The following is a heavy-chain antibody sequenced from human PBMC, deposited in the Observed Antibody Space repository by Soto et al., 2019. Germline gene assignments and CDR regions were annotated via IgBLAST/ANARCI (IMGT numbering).Heavy chain of an antibody. CDR2: IYYSGST. CDR3: ARLSYYDSSGYYYVDYFDY. J-gene: IGHJ4*02. CDR1: GGSISSSSYY. Sequence: SETLSLTCTVSGGSISSSSYYWGWIRQPPGKGLEWIGSIYYSGSTYYNPSLKSRVTISVDTSKNQFSLKLSSVTAADTAVYCCARLSYYDSSGYYYVDYFDYWGQGTLVTVSS. V-gene: IGHV4-39*01. D-gene: IGHD3-22*01.